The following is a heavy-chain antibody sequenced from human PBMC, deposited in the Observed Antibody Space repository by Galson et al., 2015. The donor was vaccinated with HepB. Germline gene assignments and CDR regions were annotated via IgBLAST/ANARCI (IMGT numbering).Heavy chain of an antibody. J-gene: IGHJ6*02. CDR2: ISAYNGNA. CDR1: GYTFTSYG. CDR3: ARDRDSGIFRLERPSLRQHYYGMDV. Sequence: SVKVSCKASGYTFTSYGISWVRQAPGQGLEWMGWISAYNGNANYAQKFQGRVPMTTDTSTSTAYMELRSLRSDDTAVYYCARDRDSGIFRLERPSLRQHYYGMDVWGQGTTVTVSS. D-gene: IGHD1-1*01. V-gene: IGHV1-18*01.